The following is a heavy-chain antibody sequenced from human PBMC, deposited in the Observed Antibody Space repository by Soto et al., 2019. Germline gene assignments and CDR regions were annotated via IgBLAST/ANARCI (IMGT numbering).Heavy chain of an antibody. CDR2: ISPSSSSI. CDR1: GFTFSSYS. Sequence: EVQLVESGGGLVQPGGSLRLSCAASGFTFSSYSMHWVRQAPGKGLEWVSYISPSSSSIYYADSVKGRFTISRDNAKNSLYLQMNSLRVEDTVVYYCAIVAYYYDSIGYFYWGQGTLVTVSS. J-gene: IGHJ4*02. D-gene: IGHD3-22*01. V-gene: IGHV3-48*01. CDR3: AIVAYYYDSIGYFY.